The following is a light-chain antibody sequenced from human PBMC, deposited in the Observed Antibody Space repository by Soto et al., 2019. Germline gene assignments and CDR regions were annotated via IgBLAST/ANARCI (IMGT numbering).Light chain of an antibody. CDR3: SAWDDTVDAYV. V-gene: IGLV1-36*01. Sequence: QSLITQPPSMSEAPWQRDTISCSGTSSNIGNNPVNWYQQLPGKAPTLLIYYDDLMASGVSGRFSGSKSGTSASLAIVGLRSADEADYYCSAWDDTVDAYVFGTGT. CDR2: YDD. CDR1: SSNIGNNP. J-gene: IGLJ1*01.